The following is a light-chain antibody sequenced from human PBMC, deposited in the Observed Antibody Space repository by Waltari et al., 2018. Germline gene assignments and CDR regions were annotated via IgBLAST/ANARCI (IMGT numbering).Light chain of an antibody. CDR1: QGIGNN. J-gene: IGKJ1*01. CDR3: QQGYSYPRT. CDR2: RAS. Sequence: DLQMTQSPSSLSASVGDTVTITCQASQGIGNNLNWYQQKPGKAPKLLIYRASRLQSGIPSRFSGSGSGTDFTLTISSLQPEDFATYYCQQGYSYPRTFGQGTKVEIK. V-gene: IGKV1-16*01.